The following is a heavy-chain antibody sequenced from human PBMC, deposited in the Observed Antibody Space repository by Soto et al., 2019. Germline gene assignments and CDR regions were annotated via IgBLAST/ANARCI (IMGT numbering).Heavy chain of an antibody. D-gene: IGHD3-3*01. CDR1: GGTFSSYA. J-gene: IGHJ5*02. CDR2: IIPIFGTA. Sequence: ASVKVSCKASGGTFSSYAISWVRQAPGQGLEWMGGIIPIFGTANYAQKFQGRVTITADESTSTAYMELSSLGSEDTAVYYCARDQRYYDFWSGLDPWGQGTLVTVSS. V-gene: IGHV1-69*13. CDR3: ARDQRYYDFWSGLDP.